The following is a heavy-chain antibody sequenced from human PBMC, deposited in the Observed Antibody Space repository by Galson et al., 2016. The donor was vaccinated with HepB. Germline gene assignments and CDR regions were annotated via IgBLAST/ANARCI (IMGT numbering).Heavy chain of an antibody. V-gene: IGHV4-30-4*08. J-gene: IGHJ4*02. Sequence: TLSLTCTVSRDSINNDDYYWSWIRQHPGKGLEWIGYIYYSGTAYYNPSLKSRVTISVDTSKNQFSLKLSSVTAADTAAYHCARDLGFSYAYYFDYWGQGTLVTVS. CDR3: ARDLGFSYAYYFDY. CDR1: RDSINNDDYY. CDR2: IYYSGTA. D-gene: IGHD3-10*01.